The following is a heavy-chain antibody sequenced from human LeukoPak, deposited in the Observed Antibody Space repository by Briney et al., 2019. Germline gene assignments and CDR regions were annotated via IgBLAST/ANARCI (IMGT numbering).Heavy chain of an antibody. Sequence: PSETLSLTCTVSGGSVNSYYWSWIRQPPGEGLEWIGYIYYTGSTSYNPSLKSRVTMSVDTSKNQLSLKVSSVTAADTAVYYCARWYCVSNTCYHMDVRGKGTTVTVSS. J-gene: IGHJ6*03. CDR2: IYYTGST. V-gene: IGHV4-59*02. D-gene: IGHD2-2*01. CDR3: ARWYCVSNTCYHMDV. CDR1: GGSVNSYY.